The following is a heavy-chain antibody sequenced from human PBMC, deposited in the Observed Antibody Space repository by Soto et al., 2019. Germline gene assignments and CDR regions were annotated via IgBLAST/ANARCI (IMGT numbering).Heavy chain of an antibody. Sequence: QVQVVESGGGVVQPGRSLKLSCAASGFTFSSYGMHWVRQAPGKGLEWVAIISYDGSNRYYADSVKGRFTISRDNSKNTLYLQMNSLRAEDTAVYYCAKDIASNWKYFDSWGQGTLVTVSS. CDR3: AKDIASNWKYFDS. CDR2: ISYDGSNR. CDR1: GFTFSSYG. J-gene: IGHJ4*02. D-gene: IGHD1-20*01. V-gene: IGHV3-30*18.